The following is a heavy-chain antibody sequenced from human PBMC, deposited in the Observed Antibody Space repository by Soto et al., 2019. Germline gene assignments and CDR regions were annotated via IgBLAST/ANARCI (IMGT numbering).Heavy chain of an antibody. CDR1: GFAFSSYW. D-gene: IGHD3-3*01. CDR3: ARDVLNYDFWSGHTQMGGMDV. Sequence: GGSLRLSCTASGFAFSSYWMSGVRQAPGKGLGGLANIKQDGSEKYYVDSVKGRFTISRGNAKNSLYLQMKSLRAEDTAVYYCARDVLNYDFWSGHTQMGGMDVWGQGTTVTVSS. V-gene: IGHV3-7*01. CDR2: IKQDGSEK. J-gene: IGHJ6*02.